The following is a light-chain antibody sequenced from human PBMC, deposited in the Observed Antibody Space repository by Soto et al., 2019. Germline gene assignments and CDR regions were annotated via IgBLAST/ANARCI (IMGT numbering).Light chain of an antibody. Sequence: EIVMTQSPATLSVSPGERATLSCRASQSVSGNLAWYQQKPGQAPRLLIYGASSRATGIPDRFSGSGSGTDFTLTISRLEPEDFAVYYCQHYGTTPWTFGPGTKVGIK. CDR1: QSVSGN. CDR2: GAS. J-gene: IGKJ1*01. V-gene: IGKV3-20*01. CDR3: QHYGTTPWT.